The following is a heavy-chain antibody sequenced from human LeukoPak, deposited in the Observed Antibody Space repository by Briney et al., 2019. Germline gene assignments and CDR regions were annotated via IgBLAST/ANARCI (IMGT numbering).Heavy chain of an antibody. Sequence: GGSLRLSCAASRFTFSTYSMNWVRQAPGKGLEWVGFIRSKAYGGTTEYAASVKGRFTISRDDSKSIAYLQMNSLKTEDTAVYYCTRDLPAGRYYYYYYMDVWGKGTTVTISS. CDR3: TRDLPAGRYYYYYYMDV. V-gene: IGHV3-49*04. J-gene: IGHJ6*03. CDR1: RFTFSTYS. CDR2: IRSKAYGGTT. D-gene: IGHD2-2*01.